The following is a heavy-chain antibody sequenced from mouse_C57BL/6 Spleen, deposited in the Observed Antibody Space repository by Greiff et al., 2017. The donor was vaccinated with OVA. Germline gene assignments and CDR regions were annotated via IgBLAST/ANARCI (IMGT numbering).Heavy chain of an antibody. CDR2: IRSKSNNYAT. CDR3: VRSYDYDRYYAMDY. V-gene: IGHV10-1*01. D-gene: IGHD2-4*01. CDR1: GFSFNTYA. J-gene: IGHJ4*01. Sequence: EVKLLESGGGLVQPKGSLKLSCAASGFSFNTYAMNWVRQAPGKGLEWVARIRSKSNNYATYYADSVKDRFTISRDDSESMLYLQMNNLKTEDTAMYYCVRSYDYDRYYAMDYWGQGTSVTDSA.